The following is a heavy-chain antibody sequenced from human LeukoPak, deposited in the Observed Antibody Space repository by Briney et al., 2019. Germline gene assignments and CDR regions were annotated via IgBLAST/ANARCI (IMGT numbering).Heavy chain of an antibody. J-gene: IGHJ4*02. CDR1: GFTFSVYS. CDR3: VTSARHLDH. D-gene: IGHD1-14*01. CDR2: ISGNSDTM. V-gene: IGHV3-48*01. Sequence: GGSLRLSCAASGFTFSVYSMNWVRQAPGKGLEWVSYISGNSDTMYYTDSVKGRFTISRDNAKNSLFLQMYSLRAEDTAVYYCVTSARHLDHWGQGTLVTVSS.